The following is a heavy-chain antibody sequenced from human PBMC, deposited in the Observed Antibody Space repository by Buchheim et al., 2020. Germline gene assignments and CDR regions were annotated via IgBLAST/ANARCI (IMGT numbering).Heavy chain of an antibody. CDR3: VRDRGWTAFDY. D-gene: IGHD6-19*01. J-gene: IGHJ4*02. Sequence: EVQLVESGGGLVKPGGSLRLSCAASGFTFSSYSMNWVRHAPGKGLERVSFINTDGSTTGYADSVKGRFTISRDNARTTVYLHMTSLRVEDTAVYYCVRDRGWTAFDYWGQGAL. CDR2: INTDGSTT. V-gene: IGHV3-74*01. CDR1: GFTFSSYS.